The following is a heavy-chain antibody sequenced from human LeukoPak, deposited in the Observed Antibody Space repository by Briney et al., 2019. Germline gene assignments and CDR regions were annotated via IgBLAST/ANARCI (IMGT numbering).Heavy chain of an antibody. CDR3: AREGVGATSDY. CDR1: GFTFSSYE. CDR2: ISSSGSTI. D-gene: IGHD1-26*01. V-gene: IGHV3-48*03. J-gene: IGHJ4*02. Sequence: GGSLRLSCAASGFTFSSYEMNWVRQAPGKGLEWVSYISSSGSTIYYADSVKGRFTISRDNAKSSLYLQMNSLRAEDTAVYYCAREGVGATSDYWGQGTLVTVSS.